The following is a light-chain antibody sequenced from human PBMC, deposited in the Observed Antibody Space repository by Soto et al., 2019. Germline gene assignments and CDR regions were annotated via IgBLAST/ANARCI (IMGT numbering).Light chain of an antibody. J-gene: IGKJ4*01. CDR1: QSVSSY. V-gene: IGKV3-11*01. CDR3: QQRSNWLT. CDR2: DAS. Sequence: EIVLTQSPATLSLSPGERATLSCRASQSVSSYLAWYQQKPGQAPRLLIYDASNRATGIPARFSGSGSGTDFTLTICSQEPEDFAVYYCQQRSNWLTFGGGTKVEIK.